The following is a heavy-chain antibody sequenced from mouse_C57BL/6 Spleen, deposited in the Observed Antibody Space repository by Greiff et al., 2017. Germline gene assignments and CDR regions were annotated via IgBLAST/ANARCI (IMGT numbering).Heavy chain of an antibody. D-gene: IGHD2-1*01. CDR2: IDPETGGT. CDR1: GYTFTDYE. Sequence: QVQLQQSGAELVRPGASVTLSCKASGYTFTDYEMHWVKQTPVHGLEWIGAIDPETGGTAYNQKFKGKAILTADKSSRTAYMELRSLTSEDSAVYYCTIYGNFFFDYWGQGTTLTVSS. J-gene: IGHJ2*01. V-gene: IGHV1-15*01. CDR3: TIYGNFFFDY.